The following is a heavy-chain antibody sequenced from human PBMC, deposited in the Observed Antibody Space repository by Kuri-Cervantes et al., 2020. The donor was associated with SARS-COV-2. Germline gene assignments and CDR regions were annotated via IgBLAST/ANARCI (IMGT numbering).Heavy chain of an antibody. J-gene: IGHJ4*02. CDR2: INSDGSST. V-gene: IGHV3-74*01. CDR3: ARDYYDSSGVY. D-gene: IGHD3-22*01. CDR1: GFTFSSYW. Sequence: GESLKISCAASGFTFSSYWMHWVRQAPGKGLVWVSRINSDGSSTSYADSVKGRFTISRDNAKNTLYLQMNSLRAEDTAVYYRARDYYDSSGVYWSQGTLVTVSS.